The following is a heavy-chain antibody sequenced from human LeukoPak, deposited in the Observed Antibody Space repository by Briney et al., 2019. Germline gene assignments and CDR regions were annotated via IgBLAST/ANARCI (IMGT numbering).Heavy chain of an antibody. CDR2: IYHSGST. CDR3: ARVKGTYSSSWSAVYYYYGMDV. V-gene: IGHV4-30-2*01. J-gene: IGHJ6*02. D-gene: IGHD6-13*01. Sequence: SETLSLTCTVSGGSISSGGYYWSWIRQPPGKGLEWIGYIYHSGSTYYNPSLKSRVTISVDRSKNQFSLKLSSVTAADTAVYYCARVKGTYSSSWSAVYYYYGMDVWGQGTTVTVSS. CDR1: GGSISSGGYY.